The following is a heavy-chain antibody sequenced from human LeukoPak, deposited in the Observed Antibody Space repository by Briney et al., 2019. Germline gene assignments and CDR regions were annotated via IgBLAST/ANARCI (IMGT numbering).Heavy chain of an antibody. D-gene: IGHD3-22*01. V-gene: IGHV5-51*01. CDR3: ARQQAYYDSSGYYSYAFDI. CDR2: IYPGDSET. J-gene: IGHJ3*02. CDR1: GYSFTSYW. Sequence: RLGGSLQISGQGSGYSFTSYWIGWVRRLPGKGLEGMGIIYPGDSETRYSPSCQGQVTISADKSSSTAYLQWSSLKASDTAMYYCARQQAYYDSSGYYSYAFDIWGQGTMVTVSS.